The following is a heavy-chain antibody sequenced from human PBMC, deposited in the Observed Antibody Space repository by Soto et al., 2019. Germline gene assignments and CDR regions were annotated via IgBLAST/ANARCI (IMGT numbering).Heavy chain of an antibody. D-gene: IGHD5-12*01. CDR1: GYSFSTYW. J-gene: IGHJ3*02. Sequence: GESLKISCKGSGYSFSTYWLAWVRQMPGKGLEYMGIIYPGDSDARYSPSFQGQVTISADKSINTVYLQCSSLKASDTAIYYCARARVATPRLEDPFDIWGQGTLVTVSS. CDR2: IYPGDSDA. CDR3: ARARVATPRLEDPFDI. V-gene: IGHV5-51*01.